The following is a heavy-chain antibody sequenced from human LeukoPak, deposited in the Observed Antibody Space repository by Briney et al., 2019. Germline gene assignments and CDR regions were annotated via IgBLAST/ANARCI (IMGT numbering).Heavy chain of an antibody. D-gene: IGHD2-15*01. V-gene: IGHV3-33*01. CDR2: IWYDGTNK. CDR1: GFTFNNYG. Sequence: GGPLRLSCVASGFTFNNYGMHWVRQAPGKGLEWVAVIWYDGTNKYYADSVKGRFTISRDNSKNTLYPQMNSLRADDTAVYYCARDRLSYCSGGSCYSAGALDIWGQGTMVTVSS. CDR3: ARDRLSYCSGGSCYSAGALDI. J-gene: IGHJ3*02.